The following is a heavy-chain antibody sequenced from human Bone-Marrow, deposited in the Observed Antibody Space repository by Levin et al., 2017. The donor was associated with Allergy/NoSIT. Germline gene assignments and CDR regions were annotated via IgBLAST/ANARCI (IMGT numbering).Heavy chain of an antibody. J-gene: IGHJ4*02. CDR1: GFTFSSYG. CDR3: AKNLGGSSWSQPFDF. D-gene: IGHD6-13*01. CDR2: ISYDGSNK. V-gene: IGHV3-30*18. Sequence: GESLKISCAASGFTFSSYGMHWVRQTPGKGLEWVAVISYDGSNKYYADSVKGRFTISRDNSENTLYLQMNSLRAEDTALYYCAKNLGGSSWSQPFDFWGQGTLVTVSS.